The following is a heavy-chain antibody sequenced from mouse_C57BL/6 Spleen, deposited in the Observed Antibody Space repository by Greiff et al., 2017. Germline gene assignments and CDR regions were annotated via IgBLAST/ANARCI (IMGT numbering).Heavy chain of an antibody. CDR1: GYTFTSYW. Sequence: QVQLQQPGAELVMPGASVKLSCKASGYTFTSYWMHWVKQRPGQGLEWIGEIDPSDSYTNYDQKFKGKSTLTVDKSSSTAYMQLSSLTSEDSAVYYCARSNIYDGYSLFDYWGQGTTLTVSS. CDR3: ARSNIYDGYSLFDY. V-gene: IGHV1-69*01. J-gene: IGHJ2*01. CDR2: IDPSDSYT. D-gene: IGHD2-3*01.